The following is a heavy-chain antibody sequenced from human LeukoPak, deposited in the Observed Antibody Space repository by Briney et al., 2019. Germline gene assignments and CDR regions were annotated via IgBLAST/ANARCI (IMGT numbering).Heavy chain of an antibody. D-gene: IGHD3-22*01. V-gene: IGHV4-34*01. CDR1: GGSFSGYY. CDR2: IYHSGST. Sequence: SETLSLTCAVYGGSFSGYYWSWIRQPPGKGLEWIGSIYHSGSTYYNPSLKSRVTISVDTSKNQFSLKLSSVTAADTAVYYCARVCHYYDSSGYPNWFDPWGQGTLVTVSS. J-gene: IGHJ5*02. CDR3: ARVCHYYDSSGYPNWFDP.